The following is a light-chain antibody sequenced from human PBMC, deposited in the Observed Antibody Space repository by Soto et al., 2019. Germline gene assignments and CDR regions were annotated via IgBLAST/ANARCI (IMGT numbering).Light chain of an antibody. J-gene: IGLJ2*01. CDR2: AVT. V-gene: IGLV2-14*01. CDR1: SSDIGGYNF. CDR3: ASYTTSSTLV. Sequence: QSVLTQPASVSGSPGQSITISCTGTSSDIGGYNFVSWYHQHPGKAPKLLIYAVTNRPPGIPDRFSGSKSGNTASLTISGLQAEDGADYYCASYTTSSTLVFGGGTKLTVL.